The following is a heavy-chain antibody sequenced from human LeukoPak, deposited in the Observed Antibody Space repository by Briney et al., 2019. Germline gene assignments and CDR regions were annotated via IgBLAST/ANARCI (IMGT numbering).Heavy chain of an antibody. D-gene: IGHD6-19*01. CDR3: AKDMEQWQRWSGWFFYYFDY. Sequence: GVSLRLSCAASGFTFSSYRMHWVRQAPGKGLEWVADISYDGSNKYYADSVKGRFTISRYNSKNTLYLQMNSLRAEDTAVYYCAKDMEQWQRWSGWFFYYFDYWGQGTLVTVSS. V-gene: IGHV3-30*18. CDR1: GFTFSSYR. J-gene: IGHJ4*02. CDR2: ISYDGSNK.